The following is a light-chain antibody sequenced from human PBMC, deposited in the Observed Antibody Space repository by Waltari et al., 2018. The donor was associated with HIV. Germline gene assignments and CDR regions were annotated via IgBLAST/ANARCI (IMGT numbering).Light chain of an antibody. CDR1: SSNIGSNT. CDR2: SNN. Sequence: QSVLTQPPSASGTPGQRVTIPCSGSSSNIGSNTVNWYQQPPGTAPKLRIYSNNQRPSGVPDRFSGSKSGTSASLAISGLQSEDEADYYCAAWDDSLNGWVFGGGTKLTVL. J-gene: IGLJ3*02. V-gene: IGLV1-44*01. CDR3: AAWDDSLNGWV.